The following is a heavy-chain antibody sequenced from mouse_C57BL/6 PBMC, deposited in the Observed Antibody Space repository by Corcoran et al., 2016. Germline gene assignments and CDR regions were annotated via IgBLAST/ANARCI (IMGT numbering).Heavy chain of an antibody. CDR1: GYAFSSYW. V-gene: IGHV1-80*01. CDR2: IYPGDGDT. Sequence: QVQLQQSGAELVKPGASVKISCKASGYAFSSYWMNWVKQRPGKGLEWIGQIYPGDGDTNYNGKFKGTATLTADKSSSTAYMQLSSLTSEDSAVYFCARHYDYDVGYFDVWGTGTTVTVSS. CDR3: ARHYDYDVGYFDV. J-gene: IGHJ1*03. D-gene: IGHD2-4*01.